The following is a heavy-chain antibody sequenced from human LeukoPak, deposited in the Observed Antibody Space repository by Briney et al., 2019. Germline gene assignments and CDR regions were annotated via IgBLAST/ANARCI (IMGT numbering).Heavy chain of an antibody. D-gene: IGHD2-2*01. Sequence: SETLSLTCTVSGGSISRSRYSWGWIRQPPGKGLEWIGSIAHGGTTYYNPSLKSRVTISVDTSNNQLSLKLRSVTAADTALYYCARHGAQLLYYFDYWGQGTLVTVSS. CDR3: ARHGAQLLYYFDY. CDR1: GGSISRSRYS. CDR2: IAHGGTT. J-gene: IGHJ4*02. V-gene: IGHV4-39*01.